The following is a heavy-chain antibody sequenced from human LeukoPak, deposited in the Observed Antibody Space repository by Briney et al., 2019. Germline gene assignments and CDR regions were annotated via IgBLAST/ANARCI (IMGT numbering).Heavy chain of an antibody. Sequence: GGSLRLSCAASGFTFSSYSMNWVRQAPGKGLEWVSAISGSGGSTYYADSVKGRFTISRDNSKNTLYLQMNSLRAEDTAVYYCAKDNLDYDSSGYYYGIFDYWGQGTLVTVSS. D-gene: IGHD3-22*01. CDR1: GFTFSSYS. V-gene: IGHV3-23*01. J-gene: IGHJ4*02. CDR2: ISGSGGST. CDR3: AKDNLDYDSSGYYYGIFDY.